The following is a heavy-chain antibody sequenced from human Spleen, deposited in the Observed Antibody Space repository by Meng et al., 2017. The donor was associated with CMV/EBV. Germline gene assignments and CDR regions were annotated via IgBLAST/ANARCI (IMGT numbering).Heavy chain of an antibody. CDR3: ASRGLYDFWSGYYGVWGMDV. CDR2: IYYSGST. Sequence: SETLSLTCTVSGGSISSSSYYWGWIRQPPGKGLEWIGSIYYSGSTYYNPSLKSRVTISVDTSKNQFSLKLSSVTAADTAVYYCASRGLYDFWSGYYGVWGMDVWGQGTTVTVSS. J-gene: IGHJ6*02. CDR1: GGSISSSSYY. V-gene: IGHV4-39*01. D-gene: IGHD3-3*01.